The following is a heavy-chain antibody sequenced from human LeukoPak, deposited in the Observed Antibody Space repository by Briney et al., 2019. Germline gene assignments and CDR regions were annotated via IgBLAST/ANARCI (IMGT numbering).Heavy chain of an antibody. CDR1: GFTFSNYA. CDR2: ISNSGDNT. CDR3: AKDWPDYNSSTY. V-gene: IGHV3-23*01. Sequence: GGSLRLSCAASGFTFSNYAMNWVRQAPGKGLEWVSSISNSGDNTYYADSVKGRFTISRDNSKNTLYLQMNSLRAEDTAVYYCAKDWPDYNSSTYWGQGTLVTVSS. J-gene: IGHJ4*02. D-gene: IGHD6-6*01.